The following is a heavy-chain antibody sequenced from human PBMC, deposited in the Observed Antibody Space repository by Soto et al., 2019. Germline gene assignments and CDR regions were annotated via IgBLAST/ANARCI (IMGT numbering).Heavy chain of an antibody. CDR2: ISSSSSNI. Sequence: GGSLRLSCAASGFTFSSYGMNWVRQAPGKGLEWVSAISSSSSNIYYADSVKGRFTISRDNAKNSLYLQMNSLRAEDTAVYYCARDQEVAGTLFDYWGQGTLVTVSS. CDR3: ARDQEVAGTLFDY. J-gene: IGHJ4*02. CDR1: GFTFSSYG. D-gene: IGHD6-19*01. V-gene: IGHV3-21*01.